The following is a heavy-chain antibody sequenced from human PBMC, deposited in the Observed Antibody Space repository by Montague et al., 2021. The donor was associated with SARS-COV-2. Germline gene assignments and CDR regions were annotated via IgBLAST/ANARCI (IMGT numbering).Heavy chain of an antibody. D-gene: IGHD3-9*01. J-gene: IGHJ4*02. CDR2: ISSSSSYI. CDR3: ARDHYDILTGYYY. V-gene: IGHV3-21*01. Sequence: SLRLSCAASGFTFSSYSMNWVRQAPGKGLEWVSSISSSSSYIYYADSVKGRFTIPRDNAKNSLYLQMNSLRAEDTAVYYCARDHYDILTGYYYWGQGTLVTVPS. CDR1: GFTFSSYS.